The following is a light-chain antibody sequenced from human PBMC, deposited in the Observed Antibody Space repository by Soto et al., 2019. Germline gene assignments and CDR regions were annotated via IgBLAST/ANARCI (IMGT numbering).Light chain of an antibody. CDR2: AAS. V-gene: IGKV1-39*01. CDR3: QQSYTTPRT. Sequence: DIQMTQSPSSLSASVGDRVSVTCRASQSISTFLNWYQQRPGEAPKPLIYAASSLQSGVPSRFSGSGSGADFTLTIGSLQPEDFATYYCQQSYTTPRTFGQGTKVDIK. J-gene: IGKJ1*01. CDR1: QSISTF.